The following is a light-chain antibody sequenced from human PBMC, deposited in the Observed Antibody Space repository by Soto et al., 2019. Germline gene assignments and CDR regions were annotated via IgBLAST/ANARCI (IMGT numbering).Light chain of an antibody. CDR1: SSDVGGYNY. V-gene: IGLV2-8*01. J-gene: IGLJ1*01. Sequence: QSVLTQPPSPSGSPGQSVTISCTGTSSDVGGYNYDSWYQQHPGKAPKLMIYEVSKRPSGVPNRFSGSKSGNTASLTVSGLQAEDEADYYCSSYAGSNNLVFGTGTKVTVL. CDR2: EVS. CDR3: SSYAGSNNLV.